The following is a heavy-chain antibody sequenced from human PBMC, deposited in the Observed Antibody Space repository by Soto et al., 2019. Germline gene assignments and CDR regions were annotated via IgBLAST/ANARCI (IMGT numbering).Heavy chain of an antibody. CDR2: TGATGRTT. V-gene: IGHV3-23*01. D-gene: IGHD1-20*01. CDR1: GFTFSIYA. CDR3: ATVHNTSRSFDY. Sequence: AGGSLRLSCAASGFTFSIYAMTWVRQAPGKGLEWVSTTGATGRTTYYADSVKGRFTVSRDNSKNTLDLQMSSLRAEDTAVYYCATVHNTSRSFDYWGQGTLVTVS. J-gene: IGHJ4*02.